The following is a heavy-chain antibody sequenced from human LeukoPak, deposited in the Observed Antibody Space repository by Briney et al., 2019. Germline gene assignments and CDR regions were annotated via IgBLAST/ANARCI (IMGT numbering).Heavy chain of an antibody. CDR1: GFTFSSYN. CDR3: ARESAAYYYYYMDV. V-gene: IGHV3-48*01. J-gene: IGHJ6*03. D-gene: IGHD6-25*01. Sequence: GGSLRLSCAASGFTFSSYNMNWVRQAPGEGLEWVSYISTTSSTIYYADSVKGRFTISRDNAKNSLFLQMNSLRAEDTAVYYCARESAAYYYYYMDVWGKGTTVTVSS. CDR2: ISTTSSTI.